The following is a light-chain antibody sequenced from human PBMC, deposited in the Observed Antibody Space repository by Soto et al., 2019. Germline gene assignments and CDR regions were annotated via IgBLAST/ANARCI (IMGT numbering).Light chain of an antibody. CDR2: DAS. CDR1: QSVSSN. V-gene: IGKV3-11*01. CDR3: QQRSTRPLT. Sequence: EIVLTQSPATLSLSPGERATLSCRASQSVSSNLAWYQQKPGQAPRLLIYDASNRATGIPARFSGSGSGTDFTLTISSLEPEDFAVYYCQQRSTRPLTFGGGTKVEIK. J-gene: IGKJ4*01.